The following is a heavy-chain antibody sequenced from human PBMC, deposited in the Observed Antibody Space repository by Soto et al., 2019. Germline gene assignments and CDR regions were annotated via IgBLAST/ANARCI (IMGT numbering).Heavy chain of an antibody. J-gene: IGHJ6*02. CDR3: ARSSSWYYYGMDV. D-gene: IGHD6-13*01. CDR1: GFTFSSYW. Sequence: GGSLRLSCAASGFTFSSYWMSWVRQAPGKGLEWVANIKQDGSEKYYVDSVKGRFTISRDNAKNSLYLQMNSLRAEDTAVYYCARSSSWYYYGMDVWGQGTTVTVYS. CDR2: IKQDGSEK. V-gene: IGHV3-7*03.